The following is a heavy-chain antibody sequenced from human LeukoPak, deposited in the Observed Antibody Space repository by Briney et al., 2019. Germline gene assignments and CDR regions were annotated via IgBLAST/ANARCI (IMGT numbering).Heavy chain of an antibody. CDR3: ARGTMVRGVSPDFDY. J-gene: IGHJ4*02. D-gene: IGHD3-10*01. CDR2: ISAYNGNT. CDR1: GCTFTSYG. Sequence: GASVKVSCKASGCTFTSYGISWVRQAPGQGLEWMGWISAYNGNTNYAQKLQGRVTMTTDTSTSTAYMELRSLRSDDTAVYYCARGTMVRGVSPDFDYWGQGTLVTVSS. V-gene: IGHV1-18*04.